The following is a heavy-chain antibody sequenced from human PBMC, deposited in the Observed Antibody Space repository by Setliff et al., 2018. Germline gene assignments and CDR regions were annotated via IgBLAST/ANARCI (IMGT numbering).Heavy chain of an antibody. Sequence: GESLKISCAASGFRFSDLYMSWVRQVPGKGLEWLSKISGAGTTVYYADSVRGRFTISRDNSKNSLYLQINSLRAEDTAVYYCARDGVYYGMDVWGQGTTVTVSS. J-gene: IGHJ6*02. V-gene: IGHV3-11*04. CDR1: GFRFSDLY. CDR2: ISGAGTTV. CDR3: ARDGVYYGMDV.